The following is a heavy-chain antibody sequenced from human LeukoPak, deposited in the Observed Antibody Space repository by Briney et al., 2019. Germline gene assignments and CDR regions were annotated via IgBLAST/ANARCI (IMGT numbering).Heavy chain of an antibody. D-gene: IGHD2/OR15-2a*01. Sequence: PGGSLRLSCAASGFTFSSHSMNWVRQAPGKGLEWLSYITSSSSTIYYADSVKGRFTISRDNSNNTLFLQLNDLRTEDTATYFCAKEQYPGYFDYWGQGTLVTVSS. CDR1: GFTFSSHS. CDR3: AKEQYPGYFDY. J-gene: IGHJ4*02. V-gene: IGHV3-48*01. CDR2: ITSSSSTI.